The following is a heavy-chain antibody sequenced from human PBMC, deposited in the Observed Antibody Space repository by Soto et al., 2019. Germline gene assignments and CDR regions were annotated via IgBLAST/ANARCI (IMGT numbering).Heavy chain of an antibody. V-gene: IGHV4-39*07. D-gene: IGHD6-13*01. CDR1: GGSISSSRYS. CDR2: AYYSGST. CDR3: ARTEASSWSFFYYGMDV. Sequence: PSETLSLTCTVSGGSISSSRYSWGWIRQPPGKGLEWIGSAYYSGSTYYNPSLKSRVTMSVDTSKNQFSLKLSSVTAADTAVYYCARTEASSWSFFYYGMDVWGQGTTVTVSS. J-gene: IGHJ6*02.